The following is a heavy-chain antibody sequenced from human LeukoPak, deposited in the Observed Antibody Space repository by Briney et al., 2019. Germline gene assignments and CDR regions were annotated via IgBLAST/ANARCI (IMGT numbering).Heavy chain of an antibody. CDR2: IIPILGIA. CDR3: ARDRVYDYVWGSYRPLDY. Sequence: GASVKVSCKASGGTFSSYAISWVRQAPGQGLEWMGRIIPILGIANYAQKFQGRVTITADKSTSTAYMELSSLRSEDTAVYYCARDRVYDYVWGSYRPLDYWGQGTLVTVSS. J-gene: IGHJ4*02. CDR1: GGTFSSYA. V-gene: IGHV1-69*04. D-gene: IGHD3-16*02.